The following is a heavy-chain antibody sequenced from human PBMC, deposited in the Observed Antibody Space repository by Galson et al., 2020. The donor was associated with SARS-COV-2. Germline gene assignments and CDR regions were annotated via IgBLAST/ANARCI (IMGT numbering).Heavy chain of an antibody. CDR3: DRLRYGEYAPGAFDI. Sequence: SETLSLTCAVSGTSISGGSYSWNWIRQPPGKGLEWIGYISHSGGTYYNPSLKSRVTISGDRSKNQFSLRLRSVTAADAAVCFCDRLRYGEYAPGAFDIWGPGTRVTVAS. J-gene: IGHJ3*02. V-gene: IGHV4-30-2*01. D-gene: IGHD4-17*01. CDR1: GTSISGGSYS. CDR2: ISHSGGT.